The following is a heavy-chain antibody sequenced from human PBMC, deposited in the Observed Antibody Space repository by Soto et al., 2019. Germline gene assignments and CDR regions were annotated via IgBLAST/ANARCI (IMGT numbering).Heavy chain of an antibody. V-gene: IGHV2-5*02. Sequence: SGPTLVNPTQTRTLTCTFSGFSLTTSGGGVGWIRQPPRKALERLALIYWDDDKRYSPSLKSRLTITKDTSKNQVVLTMTNMDPVDTATYHCAHRAGLQGNWNGGYFDFWGLGVLVT. CDR3: AHRAGLQGNWNGGYFDF. D-gene: IGHD1-1*01. CDR1: GFSLTTSGGG. J-gene: IGHJ4*02. CDR2: IYWDDDK.